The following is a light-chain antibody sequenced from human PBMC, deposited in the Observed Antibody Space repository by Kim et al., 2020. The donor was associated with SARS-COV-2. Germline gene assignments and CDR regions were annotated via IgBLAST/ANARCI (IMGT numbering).Light chain of an antibody. Sequence: DVQMTQSPSTLSVSVGDRVTITCRASRSIGSWLAWYQQNPGKAPKLLIYKASSLESGVPSRFSGSGSGTDFTLTISSLQPDDFATYHYQQYDRFWTFGQGTKVDIK. J-gene: IGKJ1*01. CDR2: KAS. CDR3: QQYDRFWT. CDR1: RSIGSW. V-gene: IGKV1-5*03.